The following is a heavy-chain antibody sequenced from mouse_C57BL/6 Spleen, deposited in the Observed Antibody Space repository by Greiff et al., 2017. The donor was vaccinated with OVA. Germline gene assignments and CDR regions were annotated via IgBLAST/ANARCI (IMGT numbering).Heavy chain of an antibody. V-gene: IGHV1-80*01. CDR2: IYPGDGDT. CDR1: GYAFSSYW. D-gene: IGHD2-5*01. Sequence: VQLQQSGAELVKPGASVKISCKASGYAFSSYWMNWVKQRPGKGLEWIGQIYPGDGDTNYNGKFKGKATLTADKSSSTAYMQLSSLTSEDSAVYFCARAYYSNYERDYYAMDYWGQGTSVTVSS. J-gene: IGHJ4*01. CDR3: ARAYYSNYERDYYAMDY.